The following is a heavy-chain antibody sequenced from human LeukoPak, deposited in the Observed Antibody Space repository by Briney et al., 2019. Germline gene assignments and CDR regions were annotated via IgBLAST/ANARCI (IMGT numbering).Heavy chain of an antibody. D-gene: IGHD6-13*01. V-gene: IGHV4-59*01. CDR1: GGSISSYY. Sequence: SETLSLTCTVSGGSISSYYWSWIRQPPGKGLEWIGYIYYSGSTNYNPSLKSRVTIPVDTSKNQFSLELSSVTAADTAVYYCARRIPGYSSSWSPRAFDIWGQGTMVTVSS. CDR2: IYYSGST. CDR3: ARRIPGYSSSWSPRAFDI. J-gene: IGHJ3*02.